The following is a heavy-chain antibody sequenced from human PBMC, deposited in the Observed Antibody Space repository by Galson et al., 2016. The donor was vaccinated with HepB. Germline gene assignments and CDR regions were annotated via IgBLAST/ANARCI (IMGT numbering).Heavy chain of an antibody. CDR3: AREGLSDYGDYKYYYYALDV. V-gene: IGHV3-7*01. D-gene: IGHD4-17*01. CDR2: IKQDGSEK. CDR1: GFTFSSCW. Sequence: SLRLSCAASGFTFSSCWMTWVRQAPGKGLEWVANIKQDGSEKYYVDSVKGRFTISRDNAKNSLYLQMNSRRAEDTAVYYCAREGLSDYGDYKYYYYALDVWGQGTTVTVSS. J-gene: IGHJ6*02.